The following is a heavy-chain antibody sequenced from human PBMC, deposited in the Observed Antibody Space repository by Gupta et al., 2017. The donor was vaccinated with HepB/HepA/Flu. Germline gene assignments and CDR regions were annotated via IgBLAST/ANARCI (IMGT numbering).Heavy chain of an antibody. J-gene: IGHJ4*02. V-gene: IGHV3-23*01. CDR1: VVPLSTHR. CDR2: ICIGGDNK. CDR3: ANEIRHNDY. Sequence: VQFLQSGGGLVQPGGCLGLCCAASVVPLSTHRMCGVRQALGKGLEWVSIICIGGDNKSYADSVRGPFTISRDNSKNTLYLQMNSLGVEATAVYFCANEIRHNDYWGQGTLVTVSS.